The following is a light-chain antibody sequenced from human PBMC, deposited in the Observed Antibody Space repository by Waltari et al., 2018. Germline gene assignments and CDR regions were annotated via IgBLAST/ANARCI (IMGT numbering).Light chain of an antibody. CDR1: SPNIGTNY. V-gene: IGLV1-47*01. CDR2: RNN. CDR3: AAWDDSLVL. J-gene: IGLJ2*01. Sequence: QSVPTQPPSASGTPGQRVTISCSGSSPNIGTNYVYWYQQLPGTAPKLLIYRNNQRPSGVPDRFSGSKSGTSASLAISGRRSEDEADYYCAAWDDSLVLFGGGTKLTVL.